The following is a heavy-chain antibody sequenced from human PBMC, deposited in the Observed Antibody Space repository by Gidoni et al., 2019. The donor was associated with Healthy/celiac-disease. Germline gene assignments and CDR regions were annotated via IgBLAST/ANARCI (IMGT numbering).Heavy chain of an antibody. CDR1: GFTFDDYA. D-gene: IGHD3-10*01. CDR2: ISWNSGSI. J-gene: IGHJ1*01. CDR3: VKSPGGFGELYFQH. V-gene: IGHV3-9*01. Sequence: EVQLVESGGGLVQPGGSLRLSCAASGFTFDDYAMPWVRQAPGKGLEWVSGISWNSGSIGYADSVKGRFTISRDNAKNSLYLQMNSLRAEDTALYYCVKSPGGFGELYFQHWGQGTLVTVSS.